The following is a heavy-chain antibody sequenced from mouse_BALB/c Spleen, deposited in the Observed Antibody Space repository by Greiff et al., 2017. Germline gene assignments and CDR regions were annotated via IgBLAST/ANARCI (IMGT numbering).Heavy chain of an antibody. J-gene: IGHJ3*01. V-gene: IGHV5-6-5*01. Sequence: EVKLVESGGGLVKPGGSLKLSCAASGFTFSSYAMSWVRQTPEKRLEWVASISSGGSTYYPDSVKGRFTISRDNARNILYLQMSSLRSEDTAMYYCARGYGSSPFAYWAKGLWSLSLQ. D-gene: IGHD1-1*01. CDR3: ARGYGSSPFAY. CDR2: ISSGGST. CDR1: GFTFSSYA.